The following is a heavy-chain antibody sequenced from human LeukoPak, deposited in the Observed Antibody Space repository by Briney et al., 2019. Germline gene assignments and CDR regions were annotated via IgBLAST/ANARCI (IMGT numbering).Heavy chain of an antibody. CDR2: IYTSGST. Sequence: PSETLSLTCTVSGGSISSGSYYWSWIRQPAGKGLEWIGRIYTSGSTNYNPSLKSRVTISVDTSKNQFSLKLSSVTAADTAVYYCARHSSPDIWGQGTMVTVSS. D-gene: IGHD2-15*01. V-gene: IGHV4-61*02. CDR1: GGSISSGSYY. CDR3: ARHSSPDI. J-gene: IGHJ3*02.